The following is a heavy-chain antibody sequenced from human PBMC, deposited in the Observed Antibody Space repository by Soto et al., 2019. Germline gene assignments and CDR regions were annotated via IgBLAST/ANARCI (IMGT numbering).Heavy chain of an antibody. CDR1: GFTFDDYA. V-gene: IGHV3-9*01. Sequence: EVQRVESGGGLIQPGGSLRLSCAASGFTFDDYAMHWVRRVPGKGLEWVSSITWNSNVLGYADSVKGRFTISRDNAKNSLYLQMNSLRPEDTALYYCAKGGPDGFCSGGTCYFEQWGQGTLVTVSS. CDR3: AKGGPDGFCSGGTCYFEQ. D-gene: IGHD2-15*01. J-gene: IGHJ4*02. CDR2: ITWNSNVL.